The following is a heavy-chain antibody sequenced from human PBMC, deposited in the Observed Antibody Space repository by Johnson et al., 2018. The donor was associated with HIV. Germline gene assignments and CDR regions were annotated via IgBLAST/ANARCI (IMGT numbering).Heavy chain of an antibody. D-gene: IGHD5-24*01. CDR1: GFTFSSYA. V-gene: IGHV3-23*04. J-gene: IGHJ3*02. CDR3: AKDQGIEMAGYDGFDI. Sequence: MLLVESGGGVVQPGRSLRLSCAASGFTFSSYAMSWVRQAPGKGLEWVSAISGSGGSTYYADSVKGRFTISRDNSKNTLYLQMNSLRAEDTAVYYCAKDQGIEMAGYDGFDIWGQGTMVTVSS. CDR2: ISGSGGST.